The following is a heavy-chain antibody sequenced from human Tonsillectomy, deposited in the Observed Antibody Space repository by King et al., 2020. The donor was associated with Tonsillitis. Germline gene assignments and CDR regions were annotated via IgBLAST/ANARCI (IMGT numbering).Heavy chain of an antibody. CDR3: ARDAWIAAAGGYGLDV. Sequence: VQLQESGPGLVKPSETLSLTCTVSGGSISSYYWSWIRQPPGKGLEWIGYIYYSGSTNYNPSLKSRVTISVDTFKNQFSLKLSSFTAADTAVYYCARDAWIAAAGGYGLDVWGQGTTVTVSS. CDR2: IYYSGST. J-gene: IGHJ6*02. V-gene: IGHV4-59*01. D-gene: IGHD6-13*01. CDR1: GGSISSYY.